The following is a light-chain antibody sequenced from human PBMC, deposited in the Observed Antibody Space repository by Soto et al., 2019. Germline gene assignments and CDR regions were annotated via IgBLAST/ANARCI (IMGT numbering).Light chain of an antibody. Sequence: DIEMTQSPSTLSASVGDSVTITCRASQSISNWLAWYQQKPGKAPKFLIYKASNLESGVPSRFSGSGSGTEFTLTISSLQPHDFATYYCQQYNSHSWTFGQGTKVEIK. CDR2: KAS. J-gene: IGKJ1*01. CDR3: QQYNSHSWT. V-gene: IGKV1-5*03. CDR1: QSISNW.